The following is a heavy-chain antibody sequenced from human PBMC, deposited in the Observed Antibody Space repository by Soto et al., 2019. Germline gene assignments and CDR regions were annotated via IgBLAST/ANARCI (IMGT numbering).Heavy chain of an antibody. CDR3: ARGPGIAAAGTPDFDY. CDR1: GGSISNYY. D-gene: IGHD6-13*01. V-gene: IGHV4-59*01. J-gene: IGHJ4*02. CDR2: IYYSGTT. Sequence: QVQLQESGPGLVKPSETLSLTCPVSGGSISNYYWSWIRQPLGKGLEWIGYIYYSGTTNYTPSLKSRCTISVDTSKNQFSLKLSAVSAADTAVYYCARGPGIAAAGTPDFDYWGQGTLVTVSS.